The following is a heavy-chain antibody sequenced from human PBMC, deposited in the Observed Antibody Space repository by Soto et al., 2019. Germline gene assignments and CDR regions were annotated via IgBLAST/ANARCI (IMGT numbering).Heavy chain of an antibody. CDR2: ISYDGGNK. D-gene: IGHD3-10*01. CDR1: GFTFSGHA. CDR3: ARDRAYGSGRNNWFDP. Sequence: QVQLVESGGGVVQPGRSLTLSCAASGFTFSGHAMHWVRQAPGKGLEWVAVISYDGGNKYYADSVKGRFTISRDNSKNTLYLQLNSLRAEDTAVYYCARDRAYGSGRNNWFDPWGQGTLVTVSS. V-gene: IGHV3-30*03. J-gene: IGHJ5*02.